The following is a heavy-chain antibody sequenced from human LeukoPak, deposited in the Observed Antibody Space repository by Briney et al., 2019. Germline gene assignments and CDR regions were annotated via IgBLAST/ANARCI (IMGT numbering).Heavy chain of an antibody. D-gene: IGHD1-14*01. J-gene: IGHJ3*02. Sequence: GGSLRLSCAASGFTVSSNYMSWVRQAPGKGLEWVSVIYSGGNTYYADSVKGRFTISRDNSKNTLYLQMNSLRAEDTAVYYCARDNRLGVDAFDIWGQGTMVTVSS. V-gene: IGHV3-53*01. CDR2: IYSGGNT. CDR1: GFTVSSNY. CDR3: ARDNRLGVDAFDI.